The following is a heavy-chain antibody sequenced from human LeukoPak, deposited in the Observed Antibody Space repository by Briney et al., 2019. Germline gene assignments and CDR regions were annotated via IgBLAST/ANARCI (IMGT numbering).Heavy chain of an antibody. CDR2: IYTSGST. J-gene: IGHJ3*02. CDR3: AREARGTPPIGLKQYQLLKPDAFDI. V-gene: IGHV4-61*02. D-gene: IGHD2-2*01. Sequence: PSETLSLTCTVSGGSISSGSYYWSWIRQPAGKGLEWIGRIYTSGSTNYNPSLKSRITISVDTSKNQFSLKLSSVTAADTAVYYCAREARGTPPIGLKQYQLLKPDAFDIWGQGTMVTVSS. CDR1: GGSISSGSYY.